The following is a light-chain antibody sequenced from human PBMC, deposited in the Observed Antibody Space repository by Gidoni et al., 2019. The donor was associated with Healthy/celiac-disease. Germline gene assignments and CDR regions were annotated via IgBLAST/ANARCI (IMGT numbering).Light chain of an antibody. J-gene: IGLJ2*01. CDR3: SSYTSSSTVV. CDR2: DVS. CDR1: SSDVGGYNY. V-gene: IGLV2-14*03. Sequence: QSALTQPASVSGSPGQSITISFTGTSSDVGGYNYVSWYQQHPGKAPKLMIYDVSNRPSGVSNRFSGSKSGNTASLTISGLQAGDEADYYCSSYTSSSTVVFGGGTKLTVL.